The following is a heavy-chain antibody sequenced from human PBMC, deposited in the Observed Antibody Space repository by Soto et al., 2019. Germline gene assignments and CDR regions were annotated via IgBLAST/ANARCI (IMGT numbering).Heavy chain of an antibody. V-gene: IGHV3-23*01. CDR2: ISGSGGST. CDR1: GFTFSSYA. CDR3: AKDLPRLLPSGSYYVPPGFDY. Sequence: GGSLRLSCAASGFTFSSYAMSWVRQAPGKGLEWVSAISGSGGSTYYADSVKGRFTISRDNSKNTLYLQMNSLRAEDTAVYYCAKDLPRLLPSGSYYVPPGFDYWGQGTLVTVSS. J-gene: IGHJ4*02. D-gene: IGHD3-10*01.